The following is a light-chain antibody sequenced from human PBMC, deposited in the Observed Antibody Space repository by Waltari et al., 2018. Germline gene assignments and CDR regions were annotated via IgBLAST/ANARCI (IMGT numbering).Light chain of an antibody. V-gene: IGKV1-33*01. J-gene: IGKJ4*01. CDR3: QQYHSVPLT. CDR2: DAS. CDR1: QDIKKS. Sequence: DIHMTQSPSSLSAPVGDRVTITCQASQDIKKSLNWFHQQPGKAPQVLIFDASNSQTGAPSRFGGSGSGTDFTFTNSSLQPEDMGTYYCQQYHSVPLTFGGGTRVEIK.